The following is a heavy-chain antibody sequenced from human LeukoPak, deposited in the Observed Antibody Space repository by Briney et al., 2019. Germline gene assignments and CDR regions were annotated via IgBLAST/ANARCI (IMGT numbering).Heavy chain of an antibody. J-gene: IGHJ4*02. CDR2: IYSGGST. CDR1: EFSVGSNY. D-gene: IGHD3-10*01. CDR3: ARGGDQITMVRGVIITFYFDY. Sequence: PGGSLRLSCAASEFSVGSNYMTWVRQAPGKGLEWVSLIYSGGSTYYADSVKGRFTISRDNSKNTLYLQMNSLRAEDTAVYYCARGGDQITMVRGVIITFYFDYWGQGTLVTVSS. V-gene: IGHV3-66*01.